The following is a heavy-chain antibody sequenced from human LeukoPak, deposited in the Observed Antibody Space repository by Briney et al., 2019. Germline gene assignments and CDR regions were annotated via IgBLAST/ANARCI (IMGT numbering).Heavy chain of an antibody. CDR3: ARGYNWNYFGDYYYYYMDV. CDR2: TYYRSKWYN. Sequence: SQTLSLTCVISGDSVSTNSVAWNWIRQSPSRGLEWLGRTYYRSKWYNDYAVSVKSRITINPDTSKNQFSLQLNSVTPEDTAVYYCARGYNWNYFGDYYYYYMDVWGKGTTVTVSS. V-gene: IGHV6-1*01. J-gene: IGHJ6*03. CDR1: GDSVSTNSVA. D-gene: IGHD1-7*01.